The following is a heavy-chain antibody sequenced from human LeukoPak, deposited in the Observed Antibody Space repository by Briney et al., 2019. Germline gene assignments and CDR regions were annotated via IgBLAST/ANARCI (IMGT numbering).Heavy chain of an antibody. Sequence: GASVKVSCKSSGYTFTGYYMHWVRQAPGQGLEWMGWINPNSGGTNYAQKFQGRVTMTRDTSISTAYMELSRLRSDDTAVYYCARVSGVVPAGLGYWGQGTLVTVSS. CDR1: GYTFTGYY. J-gene: IGHJ4*02. V-gene: IGHV1-2*02. CDR3: ARVSGVVPAGLGY. D-gene: IGHD2-2*01. CDR2: INPNSGGT.